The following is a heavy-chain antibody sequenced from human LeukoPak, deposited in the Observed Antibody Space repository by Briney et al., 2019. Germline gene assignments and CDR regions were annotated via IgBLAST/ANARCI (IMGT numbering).Heavy chain of an antibody. Sequence: ASVKVSCKVSGYTLTELSMHWVRQAPGKGLEWMGGFDPEDGETIYAQKFQGRVTMTEDTSTDTAYMELSSLRSEDTAVYYCATDTAIKDLYDAFDIWGQGTMVTVSS. CDR1: GYTLTELS. J-gene: IGHJ3*02. CDR3: ATDTAIKDLYDAFDI. V-gene: IGHV1-24*01. D-gene: IGHD5-18*01. CDR2: FDPEDGET.